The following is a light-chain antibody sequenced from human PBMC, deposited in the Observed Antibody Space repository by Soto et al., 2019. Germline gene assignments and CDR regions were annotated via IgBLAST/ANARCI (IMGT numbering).Light chain of an antibody. CDR3: SSYTSFWV. CDR2: EVS. Sequence: QSVLTQPASVSGSPGQSITISCTGTSSDVGGYNYVSWYQQHPGKAPKLIIYEVSNRPSGVSNRFSGSKSGNTASLTISGLQAEDEADYYCSSYTSFWVFGGGTKVTVL. CDR1: SSDVGGYNY. V-gene: IGLV2-14*01. J-gene: IGLJ3*02.